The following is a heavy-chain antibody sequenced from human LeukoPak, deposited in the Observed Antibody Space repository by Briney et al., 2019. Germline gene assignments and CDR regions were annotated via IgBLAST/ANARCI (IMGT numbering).Heavy chain of an antibody. D-gene: IGHD3-3*01. CDR3: ARERNYDSLNGMDV. J-gene: IGHJ6*02. CDR1: GYTFTSYG. Sequence: GASVKVPCKASGYTFTSYGISWVRQAPGQGLEWMGWISAYNGNTNYAQKLQGRVTMTTDTSTSTAYMELRSLRSDDTAVYYCARERNYDSLNGMDVWGQGTTVTVSS. V-gene: IGHV1-18*01. CDR2: ISAYNGNT.